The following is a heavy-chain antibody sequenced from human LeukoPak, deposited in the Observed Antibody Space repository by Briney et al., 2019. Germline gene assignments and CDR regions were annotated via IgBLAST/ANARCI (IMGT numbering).Heavy chain of an antibody. CDR3: ARGEGYSYGFDY. Sequence: SETLSLTCSVSGGSVNRNSYYWGWIRQPPGKGLEWIGSIYYSGNTYYKPSLESRVTISVDTSKNQFSLKLSSVTAADTAVYYCARGEGYSYGFDYWGQGTLVTVSS. CDR2: IYYSGNT. J-gene: IGHJ4*02. D-gene: IGHD5-18*01. CDR1: GGSVNRNSYY. V-gene: IGHV4-39*07.